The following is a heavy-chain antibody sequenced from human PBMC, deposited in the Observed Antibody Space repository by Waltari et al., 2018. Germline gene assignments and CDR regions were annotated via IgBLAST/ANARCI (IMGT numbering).Heavy chain of an antibody. CDR3: ASGQQYYDFWSGSSAFDP. D-gene: IGHD3-3*01. V-gene: IGHV6-1*01. CDR1: GDSVSSNSAA. Sequence: QVQLQQSGPGLVKPSQTLSLTCAISGDSVSSNSAAWNWIRQSPSRGLEWLGRTYYMSKCANDYAVSVKSRITLNPATSKTQFSLQLNSVTPEDTAVYYCASGQQYYDFWSGSSAFDPWGQGTLVTVSS. CDR2: TYYMSKCAN. J-gene: IGHJ5*02.